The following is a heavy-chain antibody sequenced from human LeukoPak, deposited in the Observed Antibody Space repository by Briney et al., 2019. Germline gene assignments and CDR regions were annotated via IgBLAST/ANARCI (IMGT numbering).Heavy chain of an antibody. D-gene: IGHD3-3*01. Sequence: GGSLRLSCAASGFTFSSYAMSWVRQAPGKGLEWVSAISGSGGSTYYADSVKGRFTISRDNSKNTLYLQMNSLRAETTAVYYCFLAGPCAGYTALPYWGQGTLVAVSS. CDR1: GFTFSSYA. CDR3: FLAGPCAGYTALPY. CDR2: ISGSGGST. J-gene: IGHJ4*02. V-gene: IGHV3-23*01.